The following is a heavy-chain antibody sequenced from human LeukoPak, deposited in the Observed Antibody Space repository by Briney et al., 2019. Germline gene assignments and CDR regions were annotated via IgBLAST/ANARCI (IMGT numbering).Heavy chain of an antibody. J-gene: IGHJ5*02. V-gene: IGHV3-23*01. D-gene: IGHD2-2*01. CDR2: ISGSGGST. Sequence: GGSLRLSCAASGFTFSSYAMSRVRQAPGKGLEWVSAISGSGGSTYYADSVKGRFTISRDNSKNTLYLQMNSLRAEDTAVYYCAKWPYCSSTSCYTNWFDPWGQGTLVTVSS. CDR3: AKWPYCSSTSCYTNWFDP. CDR1: GFTFSSYA.